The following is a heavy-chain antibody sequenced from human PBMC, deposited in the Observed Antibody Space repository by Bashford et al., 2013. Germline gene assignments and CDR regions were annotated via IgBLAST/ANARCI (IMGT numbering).Heavy chain of an antibody. CDR2: INHSGST. Sequence: SSETLSLTCAVYGGSFSGYYWSWIRQPPGKGLEWIGEINHSGSTNYNPSLKSRVTISVDTSKNQFSLKLSSVTAADTAVYYCARRGIEWLRWATWGQGTLVTVSS. J-gene: IGHJ4*02. CDR1: GGSFSGYY. D-gene: IGHD5-12*01. CDR3: ARRGIEWLRWAT. V-gene: IGHV4-34*01.